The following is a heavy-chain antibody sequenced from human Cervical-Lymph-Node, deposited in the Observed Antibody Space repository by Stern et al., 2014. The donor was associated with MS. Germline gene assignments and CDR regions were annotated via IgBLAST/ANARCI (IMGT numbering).Heavy chain of an antibody. D-gene: IGHD3-9*01. CDR1: GYTFPSYG. Sequence: VHLVESGAEVKKHGASVKGSCKASGYTFPSYGISWVRQAPGQGLEWLGGISAYNGNTNYAQKLQGRVTMTTDTSTSTAYMELRSLRSDDTAVYYCARVENYDILTPYYYYVMDFWGQGTTVTVSS. J-gene: IGHJ6*02. V-gene: IGHV1-18*04. CDR2: ISAYNGNT. CDR3: ARVENYDILTPYYYYVMDF.